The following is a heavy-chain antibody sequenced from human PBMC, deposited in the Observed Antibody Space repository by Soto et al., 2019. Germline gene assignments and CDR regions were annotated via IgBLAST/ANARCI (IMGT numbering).Heavy chain of an antibody. J-gene: IGHJ6*02. CDR3: ARDKGYYYYGMDV. V-gene: IGHV3-33*01. CDR2: IWYDGSNK. CDR1: GFTFSSYG. Sequence: SGGSLRLSCAASGFTFSSYGMHWVRQAPGKGLEWVAVIWYDGSNKYYAGSVKGRFTISRDNSKNTLYLQMNSLRAEDTAVYYCARDKGYYYYGMDVWGQGTTVTVSS.